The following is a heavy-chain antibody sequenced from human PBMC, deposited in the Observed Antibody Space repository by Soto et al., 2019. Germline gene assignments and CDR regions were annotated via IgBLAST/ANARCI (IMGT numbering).Heavy chain of an antibody. V-gene: IGHV3-23*01. CDR1: GFPFSSYA. D-gene: IGHD1-26*01. CDR3: AKRTSGSDDYFDY. J-gene: IGHJ4*02. CDR2: ISGSGGST. Sequence: GGSLRLSCAPSGFPFSSYAMSWVRQAPGKGLERVSVISGSGGSTNYADSVKGRFSISRDNSKNTLYLQMNSLRADDTAVYYCAKRTSGSDDYFDYWGQGTLVTVSS.